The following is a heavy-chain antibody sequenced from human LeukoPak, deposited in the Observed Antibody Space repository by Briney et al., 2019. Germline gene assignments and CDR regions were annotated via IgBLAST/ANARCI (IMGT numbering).Heavy chain of an antibody. V-gene: IGHV3-49*03. J-gene: IGHJ4*02. Sequence: GGCLRLSCTASAFTSGNYAMSWFSQAPGEGLGWVGFIRSKAYGGTTEYAAAVKGRFTISRDDYQTGAGLPMNNLKRPDKAVHYCSSKGDRNPCDYWGQGTLVTVSS. D-gene: IGHD2-21*02. CDR2: IRSKAYGGTT. CDR1: AFTSGNYA. CDR3: SSKGDRNPCDY.